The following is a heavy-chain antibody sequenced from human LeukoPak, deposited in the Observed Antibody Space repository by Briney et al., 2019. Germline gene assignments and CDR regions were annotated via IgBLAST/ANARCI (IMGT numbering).Heavy chain of an antibody. Sequence: SVKVSCKASGGTFSSYAISWGRQAPGQGREWMGGIIPIFGTANYAQKFQGRVTITADESTSTAYMELSSLRSEDTAVYYCARGHPYYYGSGSYHYYYMDVWGKGTTVTISS. CDR2: IIPIFGTA. CDR3: ARGHPYYYGSGSYHYYYMDV. J-gene: IGHJ6*03. D-gene: IGHD3-10*01. CDR1: GGTFSSYA. V-gene: IGHV1-69*13.